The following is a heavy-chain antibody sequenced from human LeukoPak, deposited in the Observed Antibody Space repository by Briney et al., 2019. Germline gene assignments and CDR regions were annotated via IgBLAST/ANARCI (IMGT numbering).Heavy chain of an antibody. D-gene: IGHD3-10*01. V-gene: IGHV3-30*02. CDR1: GFTFSSYG. Sequence: PGGSLRLSCAASGFTFSSYGMHWVRQAPGKGLEWVAFIRYDGSNKYYADSVKGRFTISRDNSKNTLYLQMNSLRAEDTAVYYCAKDSVTMVRGSSYYYMDVWGKGTTVTVSS. CDR3: AKDSVTMVRGSSYYYMDV. CDR2: IRYDGSNK. J-gene: IGHJ6*03.